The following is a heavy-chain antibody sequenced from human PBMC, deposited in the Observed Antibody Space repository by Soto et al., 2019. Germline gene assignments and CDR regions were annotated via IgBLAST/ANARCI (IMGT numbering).Heavy chain of an antibody. V-gene: IGHV4-39*01. CDR2: TYYRGNA. CDR1: DDSINSDKYY. J-gene: IGHJ4*02. D-gene: IGHD3-9*01. CDR3: ARLEGLATISYYFGF. Sequence: QLQLQESGPGLVKPSETLSLTCSVSDDSINSDKYYWGWIRQPPGKALEWVGSTYYRGNAYYTPTLQTRGTISLEKSRSQFSLKLNSVTAAASAVYFCARLEGLATISYYFGFWGPGALVTVSS.